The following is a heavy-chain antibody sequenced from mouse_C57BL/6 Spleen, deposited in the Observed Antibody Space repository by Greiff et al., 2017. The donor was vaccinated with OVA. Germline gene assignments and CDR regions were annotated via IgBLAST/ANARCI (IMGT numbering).Heavy chain of an antibody. J-gene: IGHJ4*01. CDR3: AREGGNYEEDYAMDY. D-gene: IGHD2-1*01. V-gene: IGHV1-81*01. Sequence: VKLQQSGAELARPGASVKLSCKASGYTFTSYGISWVKQRTGQGLEWIGEIYPRSGNTYYNEKFKGKATLTADKSSSTAYMELRSLTSEDSAVYFCAREGGNYEEDYAMDYWGQGTSVTVSS. CDR2: IYPRSGNT. CDR1: GYTFTSYG.